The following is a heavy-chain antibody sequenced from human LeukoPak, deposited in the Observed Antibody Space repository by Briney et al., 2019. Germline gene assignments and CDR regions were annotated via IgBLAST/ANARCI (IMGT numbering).Heavy chain of an antibody. CDR3: ARAFQSLGGLSLPDY. CDR2: IHPSTGNP. D-gene: IGHD3-16*02. J-gene: IGHJ4*02. V-gene: IGHV7-4-1*02. Sequence: ASVKVSCKASGYTFTNYAMNWVRQAPGQGLEWMGGIHPSTGNPTYAQGFTGRFVFSLDTSVSTTYLQISSPKAEDTAVYFCARAFQSLGGLSLPDYWGQGTLVTVSS. CDR1: GYTFTNYA.